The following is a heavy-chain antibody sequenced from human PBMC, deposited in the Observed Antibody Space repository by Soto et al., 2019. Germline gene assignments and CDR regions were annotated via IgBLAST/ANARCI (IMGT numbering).Heavy chain of an antibody. Sequence: GGSLRLSCAASGFTFSSYSMNWVRQAPGKGLEWVSYISSSSSTIYYADSVKGRFTISRDNAKNSLYLKINSLRDEDTAVYYCARRIQVTVYAPPYYYYGMGVWGHGTTVTV. J-gene: IGHJ6*02. CDR3: ARRIQVTVYAPPYYYYGMGV. CDR1: GFTFSSYS. D-gene: IGHD2-8*01. V-gene: IGHV3-48*02. CDR2: ISSSSSTI.